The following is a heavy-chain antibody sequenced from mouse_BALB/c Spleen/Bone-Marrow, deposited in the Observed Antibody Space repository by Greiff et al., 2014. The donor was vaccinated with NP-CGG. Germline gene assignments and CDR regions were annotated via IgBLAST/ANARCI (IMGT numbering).Heavy chain of an antibody. D-gene: IGHD2-1*01. CDR2: INPGSGGA. J-gene: IGHJ3*01. V-gene: IGHV1-54*03. CDR1: GYAFTNYL. Sequence: VQVVESGAELVRPGTSVKVSCKASGYAFTNYLIEWVKQRPGQGLEWIGVINPGSGGANYNEKFKGKATLTADKSSSTAYMQLSSLTSDDSAAYFCARRDGNYAWFAYWGQGTLVTVSA. CDR3: ARRDGNYAWFAY.